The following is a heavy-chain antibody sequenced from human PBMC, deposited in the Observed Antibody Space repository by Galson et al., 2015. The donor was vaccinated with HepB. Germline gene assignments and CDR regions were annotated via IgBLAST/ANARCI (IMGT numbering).Heavy chain of an antibody. CDR2: ISWNSGSI. V-gene: IGHV3-9*01. D-gene: IGHD3-16*01. J-gene: IGHJ4*02. CDR3: ARVVMITFGGVLPPDY. Sequence: SLRLSCAASGFTFDDYAMHWVRQAPGKGLEWVSGISWNSGSIGYADSVKGRFTISRDNSKNTLYLQMNSLRAEDTAVYYCARVVMITFGGVLPPDYWGQGTLVTVSS. CDR1: GFTFDDYA.